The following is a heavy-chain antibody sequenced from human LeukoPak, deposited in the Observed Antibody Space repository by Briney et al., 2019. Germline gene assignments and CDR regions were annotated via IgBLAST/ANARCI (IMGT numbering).Heavy chain of an antibody. Sequence: GESLKISCKGSGYSFTSYWITWVRQMPGKGLEWMGRVDPSDSYTNYSPSFQGRVTFSTDKSINTAYLEWSSLKASDTAMYYCAVDTNNYYGSGSFDYWGQGTLVTVSS. CDR1: GYSFTSYW. CDR2: VDPSDSYT. D-gene: IGHD3-10*01. CDR3: AVDTNNYYGSGSFDY. V-gene: IGHV5-10-1*01. J-gene: IGHJ4*02.